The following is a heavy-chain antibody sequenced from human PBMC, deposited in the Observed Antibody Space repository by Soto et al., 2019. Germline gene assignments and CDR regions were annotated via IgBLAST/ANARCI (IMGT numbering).Heavy chain of an antibody. D-gene: IGHD1-26*01. CDR2: IYHSGST. J-gene: IGHJ4*02. CDR1: GYSISSGYY. Sequence: PSETLSLTCAVSGYSISSGYYWGWIRQPPGKGLEWIGNIYHSGSTYYNPSLKSRVTISVDTSKNQFSLKLSSVTAADTAVYYCARDQGELDYWGQGTLVTVSS. CDR3: ARDQGELDY. V-gene: IGHV4-38-2*02.